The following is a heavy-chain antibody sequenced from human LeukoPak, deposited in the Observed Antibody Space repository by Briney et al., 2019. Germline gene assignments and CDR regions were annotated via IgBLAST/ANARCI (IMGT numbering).Heavy chain of an antibody. CDR3: ARAHTPVPFDY. Sequence: SQTLSFTCTVSGGSISSGDDYWSWIRQPPGKGLEWIGYIYYSGSTYYNPSLKSRVTISVDTSKNQFSLKLSSVTAADTAVYYCARAHTPVPFDYWGQGTLVTVSS. CDR2: IYYSGST. CDR1: GGSISSGDDY. V-gene: IGHV4-30-4*01. D-gene: IGHD2-2*01. J-gene: IGHJ4*02.